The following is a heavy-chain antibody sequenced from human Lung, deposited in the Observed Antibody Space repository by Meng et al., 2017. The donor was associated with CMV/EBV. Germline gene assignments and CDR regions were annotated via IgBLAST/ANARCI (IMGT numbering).Heavy chain of an antibody. J-gene: IGHJ6*02. Sequence: SETLSLTCTVSGGSISSYFWSWIRQPPGKGLEWIGYIYYSGSTNYNPSLKSRVTISVDTSKNQFSLKLSSVTAADTAVYYCARDLTREVAWGFDPWGQGTTVTVSS. CDR2: IYYSGST. CDR3: ARDLTREVAWGFDP. CDR1: GGSISSYF. V-gene: IGHV4-59*01. D-gene: IGHD7-27*01.